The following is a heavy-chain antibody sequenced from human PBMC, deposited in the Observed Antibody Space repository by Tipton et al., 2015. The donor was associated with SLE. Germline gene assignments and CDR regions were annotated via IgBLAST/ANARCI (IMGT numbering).Heavy chain of an antibody. V-gene: IGHV3-9*01. J-gene: IGHJ6*03. CDR1: GLTFGDYA. Sequence: SLRLSCAASGLTFGDYAMHWVRHAPGKGPEWVAGISWNSGNIGYADSAKGRFTISRDNAKNSLYLQMNSLRADDTALYYCAKDVSVVVETTRYDYYYYYMDVWGKGTTVTVSS. CDR2: ISWNSGNI. CDR3: AKDVSVVVETTRYDYYYYYMDV. D-gene: IGHD2-15*01.